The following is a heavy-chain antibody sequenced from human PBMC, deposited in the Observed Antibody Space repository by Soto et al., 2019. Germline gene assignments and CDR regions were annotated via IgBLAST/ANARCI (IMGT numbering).Heavy chain of an antibody. D-gene: IGHD3-10*01. CDR1: GGSFSGYY. CDR2: INHSGST. J-gene: IGHJ4*02. Sequence: QVQLQQWGAGLLKPSETLSLTCAVYGGSFSGYYWTWIRQPPGTGLEWIGEINHSGSTNYNPSLKSRVTISVDTSKNQFSLKLTSVTAADTALYYCARDKITCLLDYWGQGTLVTVSS. CDR3: ARDKITCLLDY. V-gene: IGHV4-34*01.